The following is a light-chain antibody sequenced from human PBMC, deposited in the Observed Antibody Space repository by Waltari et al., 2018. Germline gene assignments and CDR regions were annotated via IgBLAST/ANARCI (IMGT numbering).Light chain of an antibody. V-gene: IGLV1-44*01. CDR3: AAWDDSLNGRV. Sequence: QSVLTQPPSASGTPGKRVTISCSGSSSNIGSNTIHWYQPLPGTAPKLLIYSNNQRPSGVPDRFSGSKSGTSASLAISGLQSEDEADYYCAAWDDSLNGRVFGGGTKLTVL. CDR1: SSNIGSNT. CDR2: SNN. J-gene: IGLJ3*02.